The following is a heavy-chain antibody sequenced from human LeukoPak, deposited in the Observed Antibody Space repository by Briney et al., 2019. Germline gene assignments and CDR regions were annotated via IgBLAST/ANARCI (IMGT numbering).Heavy chain of an antibody. J-gene: IGHJ4*02. V-gene: IGHV3-23*01. Sequence: GGSLRLSCAASGFTFSGYAMSWVRQAPGKGLEWVSTISDSGVSTYYADSVKGRFTSSRDNSKNTLYLQMNNLRAEDTAVYYCAKESRYYYGSGSFSSQFDYWGQGNLVTVSS. CDR3: AKESRYYYGSGSFSSQFDY. D-gene: IGHD3-10*01. CDR2: ISDSGVST. CDR1: GFTFSGYA.